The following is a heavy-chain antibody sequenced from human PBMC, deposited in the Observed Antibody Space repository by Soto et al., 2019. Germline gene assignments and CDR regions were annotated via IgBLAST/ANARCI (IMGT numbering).Heavy chain of an antibody. D-gene: IGHD3-3*01. V-gene: IGHV1-46*03. CDR1: GYTFTSYY. CDR2: INPSGGST. J-gene: IGHJ6*03. Sequence: QVQLVQSGAEVKKPGASVKVSCKASGYTFTSYYMHWVRQAPGQGLEWMGIINPSGGSTSYAQKFQGRVTMTRDTSTSTVYMELSSLRSEDTAVYYCARGLGDDFCSPSHMDVWGKGTTVTVSS. CDR3: ARGLGDDFCSPSHMDV.